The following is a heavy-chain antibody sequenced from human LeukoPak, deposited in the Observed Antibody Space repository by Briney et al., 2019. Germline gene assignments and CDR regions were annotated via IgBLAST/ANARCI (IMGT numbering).Heavy chain of an antibody. CDR2: IYYSGST. D-gene: IGHD2-2*02. Sequence: SETLSLTCTVSGGSISSSSYYWGWIRQPPGKGLEWIGSIYYSGSTYYNPSLKSRVTISVDTSKNQFSLKLSSVTAADTAVYYCAISYCSSTSCYKYFDYWGQGTLVTVSS. V-gene: IGHV4-39*01. CDR1: GGSISSSSYY. CDR3: AISYCSSTSCYKYFDY. J-gene: IGHJ4*02.